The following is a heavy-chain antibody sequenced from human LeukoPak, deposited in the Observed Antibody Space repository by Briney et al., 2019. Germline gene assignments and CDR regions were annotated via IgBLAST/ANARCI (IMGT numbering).Heavy chain of an antibody. CDR2: ISYDGSNK. V-gene: IGHV3-30*03. D-gene: IGHD3-10*01. Sequence: GGSLRLSCAASGFTFSSYGMHWVRQAPGKGLEWVAVISYDGSNKYYADSVKGRFTISRDNSKNTLYLQMNSLRAEDTAVYYCALGAKSAFYYGSGSYLTYWGQGTLVTVSS. J-gene: IGHJ4*02. CDR3: ALGAKSAFYYGSGSYLTY. CDR1: GFTFSSYG.